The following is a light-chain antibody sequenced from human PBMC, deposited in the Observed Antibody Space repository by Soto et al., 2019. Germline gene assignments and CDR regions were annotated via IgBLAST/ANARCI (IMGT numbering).Light chain of an antibody. Sequence: EIVLTQSPGTLSLSPGERATLSCRASQSVSSNYLAWYQQKPGQPPRLLIYDSSTRATGFPDRFSGSGSGTDFTLTIIRLEPEDFAVYYCQQYGSSPRTFGQGTKVDIK. V-gene: IGKV3-20*01. CDR2: DSS. J-gene: IGKJ1*01. CDR3: QQYGSSPRT. CDR1: QSVSSNY.